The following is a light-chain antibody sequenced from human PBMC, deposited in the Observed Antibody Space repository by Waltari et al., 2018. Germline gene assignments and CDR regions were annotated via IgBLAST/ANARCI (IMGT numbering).Light chain of an antibody. V-gene: IGKV2-29*03. CDR3: MQGIHLPLT. CDR2: DVS. Sequence: ETVMTQTPVSLSVTPGQPASMSCKSSQSLLESDGKTYLHWYLQKPGQSPKLMIYDVSSRVSGVPDRFSGSGSGTDFTLRISRVEAEDVGVYYCMQGIHLPLTFGGGTKVEMK. CDR1: QSLLESDGKTY. J-gene: IGKJ4*01.